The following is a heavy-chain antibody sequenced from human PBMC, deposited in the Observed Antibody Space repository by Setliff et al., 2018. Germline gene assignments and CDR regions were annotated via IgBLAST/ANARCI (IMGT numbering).Heavy chain of an antibody. V-gene: IGHV1-18*01. J-gene: IGHJ4*02. CDR3: ARGYYDSYARYYVVGDY. CDR1: GYIFTSYG. CDR2: ISTYNGKT. Sequence: ASVKVSCKASGYIFTSYGFSWVRQAPGQGLEWMGWISTYNGKTNYAQKFQGRVTMTTDTSTSTAYMELRSLRSDDTAVYYCARGYYDSYARYYVVGDYWGQGTQVTVSS. D-gene: IGHD3-22*01.